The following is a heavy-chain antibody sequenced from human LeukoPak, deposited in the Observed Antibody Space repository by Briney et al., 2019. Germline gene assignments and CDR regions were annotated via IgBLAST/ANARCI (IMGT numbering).Heavy chain of an antibody. D-gene: IGHD4-17*01. CDR1: GFTVSSNY. CDR2: ISGSSGST. CDR3: AKAHYDDYATAPRDFYY. V-gene: IGHV3-23*01. Sequence: GGSLRLSCAASGFTVSSNYMSWVRQAPGKGLEWVSGISGSSGSTYYADSVKGRFTIARDKSKNTVYLQMNSLRAEDTAVYYCAKAHYDDYATAPRDFYYWGQGTLVTVSS. J-gene: IGHJ4*02.